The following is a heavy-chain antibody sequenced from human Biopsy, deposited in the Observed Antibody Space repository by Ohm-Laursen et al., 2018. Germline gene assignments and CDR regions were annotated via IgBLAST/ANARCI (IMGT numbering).Heavy chain of an antibody. CDR2: ISNRGST. CDR1: GGSISSDY. CDR3: ARLYRLDDYWNDDPPDAFDV. J-gene: IGHJ3*01. V-gene: IGHV4-59*07. D-gene: IGHD3-3*01. Sequence: DTLSLTCSVSGGSISSDYWSWIRQPPRKGLEWIGYISNRGSTNYNPSLRGRVTITVDTSKNQFSLKLTSVTAADTAVFFCARLYRLDDYWNDDPPDAFDVWGQGTMVTVSS.